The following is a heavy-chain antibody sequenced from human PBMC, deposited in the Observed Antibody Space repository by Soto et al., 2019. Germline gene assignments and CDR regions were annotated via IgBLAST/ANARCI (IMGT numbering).Heavy chain of an antibody. CDR2: IYYSGSI. CDR3: ARLWTTVANDY. D-gene: IGHD4-17*01. J-gene: IGHJ4*02. V-gene: IGHV4-39*01. Sequence: PSETLSLTCSVSGGSISSSSYYWGWIRQPPGKGLEWIGSIYYSGSIYYNPSLKSRVTISVDTSKNQFSLKLSSVTAAETAVYYCARLWTTVANDYWGQGTLVTVSS. CDR1: GGSISSSSYY.